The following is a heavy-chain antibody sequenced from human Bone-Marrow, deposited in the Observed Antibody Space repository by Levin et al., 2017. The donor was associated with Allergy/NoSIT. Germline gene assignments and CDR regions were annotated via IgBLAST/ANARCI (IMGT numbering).Heavy chain of an antibody. CDR2: ISSSGGTT. CDR1: EFTFSTFA. CDR3: ARFMGISGPGWGRAGDV. V-gene: IGHV3-23*01. Sequence: GGSLRLSCAASEFTFSTFAMTWVRQVPGREMEWVSFISSSGGTTYYTDSVRGRFTVSRDNSKNTLNLQMNSLRAEDSAVYYWARFMGISGPGWGRAGDVWGQGTLVTVSS. D-gene: IGHD3-10*01. J-gene: IGHJ3*01.